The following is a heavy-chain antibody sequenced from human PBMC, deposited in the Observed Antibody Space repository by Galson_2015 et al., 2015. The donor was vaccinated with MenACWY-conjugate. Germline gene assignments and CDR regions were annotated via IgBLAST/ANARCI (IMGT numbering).Heavy chain of an antibody. Sequence: SLRLSCAASGFLFSTYAMTWVRQAPGKGLEWVSAISSSSGATTYYADAVKGRFTISRDNSRNTLFLQMDKLSAEDTAVYYCANMAGLTTSSFDFLGQGTLVTVSS. J-gene: IGHJ4*02. CDR3: ANMAGLTTSSFDF. CDR1: GFLFSTYA. CDR2: ISSSSGATT. D-gene: IGHD6-19*01. V-gene: IGHV3-23*01.